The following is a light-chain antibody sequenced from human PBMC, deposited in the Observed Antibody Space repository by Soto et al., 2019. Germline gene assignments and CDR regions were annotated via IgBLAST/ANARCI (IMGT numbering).Light chain of an antibody. CDR2: VNSDGSH. CDR3: QTWGTGNWV. CDR1: SGHSSYD. Sequence: QAVVTQSPSASASLGASVTLTCTLSSGHSSYDIVWHQQQPEKGPRYLMKVNSDGSHSKGDGIPDRFSGSSSGTERYLSISSLQSEDEADYYCQTWGTGNWVFGGGTKLTVL. V-gene: IGLV4-69*01. J-gene: IGLJ3*02.